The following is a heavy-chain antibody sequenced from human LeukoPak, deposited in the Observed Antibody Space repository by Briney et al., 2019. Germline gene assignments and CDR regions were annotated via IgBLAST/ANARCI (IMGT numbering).Heavy chain of an antibody. J-gene: IGHJ4*02. D-gene: IGHD2-2*01. CDR2: ISSSSSYT. V-gene: IGHV3-21*01. Sequence: GGSLRLSCAASGFTFSSYSMNWVRQAPGKGLEWVSSISSSSSYTYYADSVKGRFTISRDNAKNSLYLQMNSLRAEDTAVYYCARDADRYCSSTSCPDFDYWGQGTLVTVSS. CDR3: ARDADRYCSSTSCPDFDY. CDR1: GFTFSSYS.